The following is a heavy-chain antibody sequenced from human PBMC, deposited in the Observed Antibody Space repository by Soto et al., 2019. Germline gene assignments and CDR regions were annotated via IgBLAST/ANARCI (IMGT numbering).Heavy chain of an antibody. Sequence: QVQLVQSGTEVQKPGASVNISCKASGYTFSLYEIHWVRQAPGQSLEWMGHIKPGNGETTLSQKFQGRVTITRFTSASTVSMEVSSLTSEDTAVYYCARDHYAFWSGYYFDSWGQGTLLTVSS. CDR2: IKPGNGET. CDR1: GYTFSLYE. CDR3: ARDHYAFWSGYYFDS. D-gene: IGHD3-3*01. V-gene: IGHV1-3*01. J-gene: IGHJ4*02.